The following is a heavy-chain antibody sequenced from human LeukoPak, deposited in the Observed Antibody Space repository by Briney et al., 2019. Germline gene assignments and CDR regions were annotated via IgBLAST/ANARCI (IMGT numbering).Heavy chain of an antibody. CDR3: ARVRYYDSNWFDP. D-gene: IGHD3-3*01. CDR1: GGSISSSSYY. Sequence: PSETLSLTCTVSGGSISSSSYYWGWIRQPPGKGLEWIGSIYYSGSTYYNPSLKSRVTISVDTSKNQFSLKLSSVTAADTAVYYCARVRYYDSNWFDPWGQGTLVTVSS. CDR2: IYYSGST. V-gene: IGHV4-39*07. J-gene: IGHJ5*02.